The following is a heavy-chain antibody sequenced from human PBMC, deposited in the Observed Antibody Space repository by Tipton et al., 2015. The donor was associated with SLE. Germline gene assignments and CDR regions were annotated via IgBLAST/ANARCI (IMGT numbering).Heavy chain of an antibody. D-gene: IGHD3-3*01. CDR3: ARGTTFDFWSGSWFDP. Sequence: TLSLTCAVSGYSISSGYYWGWIRQPPGKGLEWIGSIYHSGSTYYNPSLKSRVTISVDTSKNQFSLKLTSVTAADTAVYYCARGTTFDFWSGSWFDPWGQGTLVTVSS. J-gene: IGHJ5*02. CDR1: GYSISSGYY. V-gene: IGHV4-38-2*01. CDR2: IYHSGST.